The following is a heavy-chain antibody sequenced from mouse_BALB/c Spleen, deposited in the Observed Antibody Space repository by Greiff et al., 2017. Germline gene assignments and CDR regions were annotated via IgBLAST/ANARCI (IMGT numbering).Heavy chain of an antibody. J-gene: IGHJ3*01. Sequence: EVKLQESGAELVRPGALVKLSCKASGFNIKDYYMHWVKQRPEQGLEWIGWIDPENGNTIYDPKFQGKASITADTSSNTAYLQLSSLTSEDTAVYYCARNDYDPFPYWGQGTLVTVSA. V-gene: IGHV14-1*02. D-gene: IGHD2-4*01. CDR1: GFNIKDYY. CDR2: IDPENGNT. CDR3: ARNDYDPFPY.